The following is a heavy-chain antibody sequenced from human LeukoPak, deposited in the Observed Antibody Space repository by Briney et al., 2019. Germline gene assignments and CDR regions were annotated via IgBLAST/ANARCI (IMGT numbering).Heavy chain of an antibody. Sequence: PETLSLTCTVSGGSISSYYWSWIRQPAGKGLEWIGRIYTSGSTNYNPSLKSRVTMSVDTSKNQFSLKLSPVTAADTAVYYCARDQYYYGSGSYGLDYWGQGTLVTVSS. J-gene: IGHJ4*02. D-gene: IGHD3-10*01. CDR3: ARDQYYYGSGSYGLDY. V-gene: IGHV4-4*07. CDR2: IYTSGST. CDR1: GGSISSYY.